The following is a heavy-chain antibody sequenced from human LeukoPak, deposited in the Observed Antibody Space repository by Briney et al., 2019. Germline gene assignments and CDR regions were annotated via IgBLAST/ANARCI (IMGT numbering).Heavy chain of an antibody. V-gene: IGHV4-39*07. Sequence: SETLSLTCIVSGSSIISRSYYWGWVRQSPGKGLEWMGSVYNPSLMSRITISRDTSRNQFSLRLTSVTAADTAIYYCTRVGERETGGRLFDYWGQGTLVTVSS. CDR2: V. CDR3: TRVGERETGGRLFDY. J-gene: IGHJ4*02. CDR1: GSSIISRSYY. D-gene: IGHD3-16*01.